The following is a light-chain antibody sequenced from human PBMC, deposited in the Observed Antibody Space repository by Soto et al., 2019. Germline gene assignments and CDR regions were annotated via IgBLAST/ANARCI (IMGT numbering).Light chain of an antibody. CDR2: EDN. J-gene: IGLJ7*01. CDR3: PSYDGSTVV. V-gene: IGLV6-57*03. CDR1: SGSIADNY. Sequence: NFMLTQPHSVSESPGKTVTISCTRSSGSIADNYVQWYQRRPGSAPTTVIFEDNQRASGVSDRFSASIDTSSNSASLTIAGLQNEDEADYYCPSYDGSTVVFGGGTQLTVL.